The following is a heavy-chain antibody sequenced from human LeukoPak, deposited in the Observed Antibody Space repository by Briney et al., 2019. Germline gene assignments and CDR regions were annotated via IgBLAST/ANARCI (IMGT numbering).Heavy chain of an antibody. D-gene: IGHD5-18*01. CDR2: ISYDGSNK. J-gene: IGHJ3*02. V-gene: IGHV3-30-3*01. CDR3: ARSNSYGYASGAFDI. CDR1: GFTFSSYA. Sequence: GGSLRLSCAASGFTFSSYAMHWVRQAPGKGLEWVAVISYDGSNKYYADSVKGRLTISRDNSKNTLYLQMNSLRAEDTAVYYCARSNSYGYASGAFDIWGQGTMVTVSS.